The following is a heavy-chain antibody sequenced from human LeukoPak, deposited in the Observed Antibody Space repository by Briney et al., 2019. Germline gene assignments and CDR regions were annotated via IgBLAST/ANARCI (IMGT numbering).Heavy chain of an antibody. Sequence: SETLSLTCSVSGDSMSSYYWSWIRQIQPPGKGLEWIGYISYSGSTNYNPSLKSRVTMSVDTSKNQFSLKLSSVTTADTAVYYCARADGPFDILTNYYRTNWFDPWGQGTLVTVSS. V-gene: IGHV4-59*01. CDR2: ISYSGST. CDR1: GDSMSSYY. CDR3: ARADGPFDILTNYYRTNWFDP. D-gene: IGHD3-9*01. J-gene: IGHJ5*02.